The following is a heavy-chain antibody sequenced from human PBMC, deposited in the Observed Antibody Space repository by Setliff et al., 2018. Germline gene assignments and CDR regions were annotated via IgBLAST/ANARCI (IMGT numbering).Heavy chain of an antibody. D-gene: IGHD1-26*01. CDR3: ARVSRTIVAARGFNY. Sequence: ASVKVSCKASGGTFSSYAISWVRQVPGQGLEWMGGIIPIFGTANYAQKFQGRVTITADESTSTAYMELSGLRSEDTAVYYCARVSRTIVAARGFNYWGQGTLVTVSS. V-gene: IGHV1-69*13. CDR1: GGTFSSYA. J-gene: IGHJ4*02. CDR2: IIPIFGTA.